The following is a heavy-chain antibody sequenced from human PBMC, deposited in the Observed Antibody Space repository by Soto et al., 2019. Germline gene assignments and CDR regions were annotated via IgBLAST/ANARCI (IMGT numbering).Heavy chain of an antibody. Sequence: EVQLLESGGGLVQPGGSLRLSCAASGFTFSTYAMNWVRQAPGNGLEWVSAISGSGGSIHYADSVKGRFTISRDNSKNTLDLQMNSLKDEEPAVYHCVKGYWKGDVWGQGTTVTVSS. CDR1: GFTFSTYA. D-gene: IGHD1-1*01. CDR3: VKGYWKGDV. J-gene: IGHJ6*02. V-gene: IGHV3-23*01. CDR2: ISGSGGSI.